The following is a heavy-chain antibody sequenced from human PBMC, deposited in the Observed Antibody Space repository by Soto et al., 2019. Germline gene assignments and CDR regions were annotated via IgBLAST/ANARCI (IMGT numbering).Heavy chain of an antibody. D-gene: IGHD2-2*01. CDR1: GYTFTSYD. J-gene: IGHJ6*02. CDR2: MNPNTGKT. V-gene: IGHV1-8*01. Sequence: ASVKVSCKASGYTFTSYDINWVRQASGQGLEWMGWMNPNTGKTGYAQKFQGRVTMTRDISISTAYMELTSLTSEDTAVYYCARDRGGTAAISDMDVWGQGTTVTVSS. CDR3: ARDRGGTAAISDMDV.